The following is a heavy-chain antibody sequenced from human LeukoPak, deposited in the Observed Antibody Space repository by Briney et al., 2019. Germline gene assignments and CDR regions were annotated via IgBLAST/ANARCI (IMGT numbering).Heavy chain of an antibody. V-gene: IGHV1-2*02. CDR1: GYTFTGYY. Sequence: ASVKASCKASGYTFTGYYMHWVRQAPGQGLEWMGWINPNSGGTNYAQKFQGRVTMTRDTSISTAYMELSRLRSDDTAVYCCARVTVAGYFDYWGQGTLVTVSS. CDR2: INPNSGGT. D-gene: IGHD6-19*01. J-gene: IGHJ4*02. CDR3: ARVTVAGYFDY.